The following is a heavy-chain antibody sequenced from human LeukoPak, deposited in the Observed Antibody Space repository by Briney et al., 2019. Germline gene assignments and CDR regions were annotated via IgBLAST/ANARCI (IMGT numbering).Heavy chain of an antibody. D-gene: IGHD1-26*01. V-gene: IGHV1-69*05. CDR1: GGTFSSYA. CDR3: ARGHSGSPSFDI. Sequence: PVKVSCKASGGTFSSYAISWVRQAPGQGLEWMGRIIPIFGTANYAQKFQGRVTITTDESTSTAYMELSSLRSEDTAVYYCARGHSGSPSFDIWGQGTMVTVSS. CDR2: IIPIFGTA. J-gene: IGHJ3*02.